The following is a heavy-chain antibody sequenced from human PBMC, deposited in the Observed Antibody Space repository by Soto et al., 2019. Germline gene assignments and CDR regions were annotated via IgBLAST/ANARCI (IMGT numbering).Heavy chain of an antibody. J-gene: IGHJ4*02. D-gene: IGHD3-9*01. CDR1: GGSISSYY. Sequence: SETLSLTGTVSGGSISSYYWSWIRQPPGKGLEWIGYIYFSGSTNYNPFLNSRVTISVDTSKNQFSLKLSSVTAADTAVYYCARLWNYDILTGYYAFFDYWGQGTLVTVSS. V-gene: IGHV4-59*08. CDR2: IYFSGST. CDR3: ARLWNYDILTGYYAFFDY.